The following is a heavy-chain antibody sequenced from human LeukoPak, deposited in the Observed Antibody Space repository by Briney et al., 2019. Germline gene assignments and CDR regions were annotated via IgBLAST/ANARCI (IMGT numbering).Heavy chain of an antibody. V-gene: IGHV1-69*05. J-gene: IGHJ3*02. Sequence: SVKVSCKASGGTFSSYAISWVRQAPGQGLEWMGGIIPIFGTANYAQKFQGRVTITTGESTSTAYMELSSLRSEDTAVYYCARHGGITIFGVAQPGGAFDIWGQGTMVTVSS. CDR1: GGTFSSYA. CDR3: ARHGGITIFGVAQPGGAFDI. D-gene: IGHD3-3*01. CDR2: IIPIFGTA.